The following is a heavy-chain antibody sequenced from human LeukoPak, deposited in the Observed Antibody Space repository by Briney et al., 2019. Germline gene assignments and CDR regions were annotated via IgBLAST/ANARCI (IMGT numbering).Heavy chain of an antibody. J-gene: IGHJ5*02. CDR3: ARGLYGDRDNWFDP. CDR1: GGSISSGDYY. D-gene: IGHD4-17*01. Sequence: SETLSLTCTVSGGSISSGDYYWSWIRQPPGKGLEWIGYIYYSGSTYYNPSLKSRVTISVDRSKNQFSLKLSSVTAADTAVYYCARGLYGDRDNWFDPWGQGTLVTVSS. V-gene: IGHV4-30-4*01. CDR2: IYYSGST.